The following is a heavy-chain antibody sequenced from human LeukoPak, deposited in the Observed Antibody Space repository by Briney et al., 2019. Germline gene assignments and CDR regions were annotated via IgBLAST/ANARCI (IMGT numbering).Heavy chain of an antibody. CDR1: GGSIINSSYY. D-gene: IGHD4-17*01. Sequence: SETLSLPCTVSGGSIINSSYYWCWIRPPPGKGPGWVWIIYYSGSTYYNPSLKSRVTISVDTSKNQFPLKLSSVTAADTAVYYCARQTTVTVFYSWFDPWGQGTLVTVSS. V-gene: IGHV4-39*01. CDR2: IYYSGST. CDR3: ARQTTVTVFYSWFDP. J-gene: IGHJ5*02.